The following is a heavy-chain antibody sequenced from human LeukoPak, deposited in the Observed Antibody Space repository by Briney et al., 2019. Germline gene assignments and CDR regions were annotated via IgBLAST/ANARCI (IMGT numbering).Heavy chain of an antibody. D-gene: IGHD2-15*01. CDR2: MNPNSGNT. V-gene: IGHV1-8*02. Sequence: ASVKVSCKASGGTSSSYAISWVRQATGQGLEWMGWMNPNSGNTGYAQKFQGRVTMTRNTSISTAYMELSSLRSEDTAVYYCARVLRYCSGGSCYSFGYWGQGTLVTVSS. CDR3: ARVLRYCSGGSCYSFGY. J-gene: IGHJ4*02. CDR1: GGTSSSYA.